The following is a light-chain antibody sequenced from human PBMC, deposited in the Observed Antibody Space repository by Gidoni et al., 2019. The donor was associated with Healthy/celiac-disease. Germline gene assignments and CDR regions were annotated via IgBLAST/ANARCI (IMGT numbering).Light chain of an antibody. J-gene: IGLJ2*01. CDR1: SSDVGGYNY. CDR3: SSYTSSSTLGV. CDR2: EVS. V-gene: IGLV2-14*01. Sequence: SALTQPASVSGSPGQSITISCTGTSSDVGGYNYVSWYQQHPGKAPKLMMYEVSNRPSGVSNRFSGSKSGNTASLTISGLQAEDEADYYCSSYTSSSTLGVFGGGTKLTVL.